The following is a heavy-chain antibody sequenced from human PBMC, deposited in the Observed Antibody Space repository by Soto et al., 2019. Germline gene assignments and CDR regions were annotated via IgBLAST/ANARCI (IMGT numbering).Heavy chain of an antibody. V-gene: IGHV4-34*01. CDR2: INHSGST. CDR3: AREKPYSSSWYHDY. D-gene: IGHD6-13*01. CDR1: GWSFSVYY. J-gene: IGHJ4*02. Sequence: SETLSLTCAVYGWSFSVYYWSWIRQPPGKGLEWIGEINHSGSTNYNPSLKSRVTISVDTSKNQFSLKLSSVTAADTAVYYCAREKPYSSSWYHDYWGQGTLVTVSS.